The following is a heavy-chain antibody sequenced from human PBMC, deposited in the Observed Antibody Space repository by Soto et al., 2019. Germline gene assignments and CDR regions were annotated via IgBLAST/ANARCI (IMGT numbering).Heavy chain of an antibody. V-gene: IGHV4-39*01. CDR2: IYYSGST. Sequence: QLQLQESGPGLVKPSETLSLTCTVSGGSISSSSYYWGWIRQPPGKGLEWIGSIYYSGSTYYNPSLKSRVTISVDTSKNQFSLKLSSVTAADTAVYYCARHKLIAAHHPDYFDYWGQGTLVTVSS. CDR1: GGSISSSSYY. CDR3: ARHKLIAAHHPDYFDY. J-gene: IGHJ4*02. D-gene: IGHD6-6*01.